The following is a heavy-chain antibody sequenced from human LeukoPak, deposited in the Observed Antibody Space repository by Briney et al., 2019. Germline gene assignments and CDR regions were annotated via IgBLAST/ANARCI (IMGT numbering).Heavy chain of an antibody. CDR1: GFTFSSYA. CDR3: AKAFIGRELQSFDY. Sequence: GGSLRLSGAASGFTFSSYAMSWVRQAPGKGLEWVSAISGSGGSTYYADSVKGRFTISRDNSKNTLYLQMNSLRAEDTAVYYCAKAFIGRELQSFDYWGQGTLVTVSS. J-gene: IGHJ4*02. D-gene: IGHD1-26*01. V-gene: IGHV3-23*01. CDR2: ISGSGGST.